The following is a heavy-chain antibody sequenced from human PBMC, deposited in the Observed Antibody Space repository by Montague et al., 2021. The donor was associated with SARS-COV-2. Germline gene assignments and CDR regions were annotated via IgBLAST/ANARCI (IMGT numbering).Heavy chain of an antibody. Sequence: SETLSLTCDVNGTSFTDHYWTWLRQSPGGGLEWIGEIRHGGDTNYNPSLRSRVTISIDTSKPQSSLRLYSMTAADTAVYYCARGVRVANRPDRFSYSLDVWGRGTAVSVTS. D-gene: IGHD3-3*01. CDR3: ARGVRVANRPDRFSYSLDV. V-gene: IGHV4-34*01. J-gene: IGHJ6*02. CDR1: GTSFTDHY. CDR2: IRHGGDT.